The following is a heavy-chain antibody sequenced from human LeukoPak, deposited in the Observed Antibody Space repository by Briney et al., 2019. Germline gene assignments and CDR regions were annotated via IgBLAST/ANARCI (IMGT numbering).Heavy chain of an antibody. CDR1: GFTFSTYS. CDR2: ISSSSSTI. CDR3: ARGGSFDS. J-gene: IGHJ4*02. Sequence: GGSLRLSCAASGFTFSTYSMNWVRQAPGKGLEWVSYISSSSSTINYADSVKGRFTISRDNAKNSLYLQMNSLRAEDTAVYHCARGGSFDSWGQGTHVTVSS. V-gene: IGHV3-48*01.